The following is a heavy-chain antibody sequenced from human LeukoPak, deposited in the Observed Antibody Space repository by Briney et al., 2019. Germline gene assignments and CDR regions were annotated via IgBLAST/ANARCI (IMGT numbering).Heavy chain of an antibody. CDR2: ISSSGSTI. J-gene: IGHJ4*02. CDR1: GFTFSSYS. Sequence: GGSLRLSCAASGFTFSSYSINWVRQAPGNGLEWISYISSSGSTIYYADSVKGRFTISRDNAKNSLYLQMNSLRAEDTAVYYCARARRLRYYYDSSGLDYWGQGTLVTVSS. D-gene: IGHD3-22*01. CDR3: ARARRLRYYYDSSGLDY. V-gene: IGHV3-48*04.